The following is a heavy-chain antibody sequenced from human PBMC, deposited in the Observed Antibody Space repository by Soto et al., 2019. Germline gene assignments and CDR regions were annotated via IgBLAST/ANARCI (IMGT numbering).Heavy chain of an antibody. CDR2: ISPYNGNT. J-gene: IGHJ4*02. CDR1: GYTFTSYG. V-gene: IGHV1-18*01. D-gene: IGHD1-26*01. CDR3: ARDLGAQIVDY. Sequence: QVQLVQSGAEVKKPGASVKDSCKASGYTFTSYGISWVRQAPGQGLEGMGWISPYNGNTKYAQKVQGRVLMTTDTSARTASMELRSLRSDDTAVYYRARDLGAQIVDYWGQGTLVTVSS.